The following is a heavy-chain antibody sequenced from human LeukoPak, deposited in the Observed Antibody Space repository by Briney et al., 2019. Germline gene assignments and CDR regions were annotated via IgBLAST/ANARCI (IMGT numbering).Heavy chain of an antibody. J-gene: IGHJ5*02. V-gene: IGHV4-38-2*01. D-gene: IGHD7-27*01. Sequence: SETLSLTCAVSGYSISSGYYWGWIRQPPGKGLEWIGSIYHSGSTYYNPSLKSRVTISVDTSKNQFSLKLSSVTAADTAVYYCARALGWFDPWGQGTLVTVSS. CDR2: IYHSGST. CDR3: ARALGWFDP. CDR1: GYSISSGYY.